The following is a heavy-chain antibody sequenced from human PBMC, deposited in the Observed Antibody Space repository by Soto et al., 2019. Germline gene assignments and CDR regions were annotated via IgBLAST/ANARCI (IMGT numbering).Heavy chain of an antibody. V-gene: IGHV3-74*01. CDR2: ITSDGKSK. Sequence: GSLRLSCAASGLNSSNHWMHWVRQRPAEGLVWVSRITSDGKSKAYAESVKGRFAISRDNAKNTLYLQMNGLTAEDTAVYYCARESGDWPLNWFDPWGQGTLVTVSS. CDR1: GLNSSNHW. J-gene: IGHJ5*02. CDR3: ARESGDWPLNWFDP. D-gene: IGHD2-21*02.